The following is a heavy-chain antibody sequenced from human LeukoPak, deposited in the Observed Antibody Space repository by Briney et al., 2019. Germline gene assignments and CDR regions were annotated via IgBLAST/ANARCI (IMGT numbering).Heavy chain of an antibody. CDR3: STTPGEELDY. CDR1: GFTSNNAW. CDR2: IESKTDGGTP. Sequence: GGSLRLSFAASGFTSNNAWITWVRQAPGKGREWDGRIESKTDGGTPDYAAPVKGRFTTSRDDSKNRLSLQMNSLKTENTAVYYCSTTPGEELDYWGQGTLVIVSS. D-gene: IGHD3-16*01. V-gene: IGHV3-15*04. J-gene: IGHJ4*02.